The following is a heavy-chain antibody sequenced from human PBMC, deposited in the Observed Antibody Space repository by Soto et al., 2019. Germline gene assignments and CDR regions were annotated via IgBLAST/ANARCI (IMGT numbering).Heavy chain of an antibody. CDR3: AKDMGPLLTVTTYLDY. CDR2: ISWNSGSI. J-gene: IGHJ4*02. CDR1: GFTFDDYA. D-gene: IGHD4-17*01. V-gene: IGHV3-9*01. Sequence: EVQLVESGGGLVQPGRSLRLSCAASGFTFDDYAMHWVRQAPGQGLEWVSGISWNSGSIGYADSVNGRFTISRDTAKNALYLQMSSLRAETTALYYCAKDMGPLLTVTTYLDYGRQGTLVTVSS.